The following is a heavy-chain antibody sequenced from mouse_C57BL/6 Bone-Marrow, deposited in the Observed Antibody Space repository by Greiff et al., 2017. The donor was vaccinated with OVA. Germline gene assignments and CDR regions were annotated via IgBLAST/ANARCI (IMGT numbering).Heavy chain of an antibody. D-gene: IGHD2-3*01. CDR1: GYAFSSYW. V-gene: IGHV1-80*01. CDR2: IYPGDGDT. J-gene: IGHJ3*01. Sequence: LQESGAELVKPGASVKISCKASGYAFSSYWMNWVKQRPGKGLEWIGQIYPGDGDTNYNGKFKGKATLTADKSSSTAYMQLSSLTSEDSAVYFCARGGYDGFLAWFAYWGQGTLVTVSA. CDR3: ARGGYDGFLAWFAY.